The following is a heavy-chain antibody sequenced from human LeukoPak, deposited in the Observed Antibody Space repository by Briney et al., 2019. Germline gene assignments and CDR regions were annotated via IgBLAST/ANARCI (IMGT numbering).Heavy chain of an antibody. CDR3: ARRATMTYYAMDV. V-gene: IGHV3-48*03. J-gene: IGHJ6*02. CDR1: GFTFSYYE. CDR2: ISTSGTTL. D-gene: IGHD5-12*01. Sequence: GGSLRLSCAASGFTFSYYEMNWVRQAPGKGLEWVSYISTSGTTLYYADSVKGRFTISRDNAKNSLYLQMNSLRAEDAAVYYCARRATMTYYAMDVWGQGTTVTVSS.